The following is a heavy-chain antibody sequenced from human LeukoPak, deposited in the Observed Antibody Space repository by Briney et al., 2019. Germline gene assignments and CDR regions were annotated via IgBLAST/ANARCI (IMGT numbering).Heavy chain of an antibody. CDR2: ISGSGGST. Sequence: GGSLRLSCAASGFTFSSYAMNWVRQAPGKGLEWVSAISGSGGSTYYADSVKGRFTISRDNSKNTLYLQMNSLRAEDTAVYYCAKDRDDYGDSHFDYWGQGTLVTVSS. V-gene: IGHV3-23*01. CDR1: GFTFSSYA. CDR3: AKDRDDYGDSHFDY. J-gene: IGHJ4*02. D-gene: IGHD4-17*01.